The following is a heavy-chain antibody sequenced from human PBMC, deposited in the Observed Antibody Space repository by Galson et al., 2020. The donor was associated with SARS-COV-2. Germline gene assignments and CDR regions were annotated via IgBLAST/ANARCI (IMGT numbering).Heavy chain of an antibody. V-gene: IGHV6-1*01. CDR3: ARGRHSSSWHARDAFDI. D-gene: IGHD6-13*01. Sequence: SETLSLTCAISGDSVSSNSAAWNWIRQSPSRGLEWLGRTYYRSKWYNDYAVSVKSRITINPDTSKNQFSLQLNSVTPEDTAVYYCARGRHSSSWHARDAFDIWGQGTMVTVSS. CDR1: GDSVSSNSAA. J-gene: IGHJ3*02. CDR2: TYYRSKWYN.